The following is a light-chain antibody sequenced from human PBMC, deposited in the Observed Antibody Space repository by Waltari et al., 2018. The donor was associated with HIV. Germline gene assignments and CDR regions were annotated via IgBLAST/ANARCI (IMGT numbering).Light chain of an antibody. J-gene: IGLJ3*02. CDR2: DNN. V-gene: IGLV1-51*01. Sequence: QSVLTQPPSVSAAPGQKVPISCSVSSTFGNDFVSWYQHLPGSAPKLLIYDNNKRPSGISDRFSGSKSGTSATLGITGLQTGDEADYYCGTWDASLSVGVFGGGTKLTVL. CDR1: SSTFGNDF. CDR3: GTWDASLSVGV.